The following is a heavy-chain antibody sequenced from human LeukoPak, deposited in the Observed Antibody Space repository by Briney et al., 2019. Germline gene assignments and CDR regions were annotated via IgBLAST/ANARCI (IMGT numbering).Heavy chain of an antibody. V-gene: IGHV1-69-2*01. D-gene: IGHD6-13*01. CDR2: VDPEDGET. CDR3: ATVNVGYSSSWTLPFMDV. J-gene: IGHJ6*03. CDR1: GYTFTDYY. Sequence: ASVKISCKASGYTFTDYYMHWVQQAPGKGLERMGRVDPEDGETIYAEKFQGRVTITADTSTDTAYMELSSLRSEDTAVYYCATVNVGYSSSWTLPFMDVWGKGTTVTVSS.